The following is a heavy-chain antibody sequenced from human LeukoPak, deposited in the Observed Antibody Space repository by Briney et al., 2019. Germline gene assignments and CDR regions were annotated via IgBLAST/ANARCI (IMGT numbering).Heavy chain of an antibody. Sequence: GGSLRLSCAASGVSVSHNYMSWVRQAPGKGLEWVSIIYSGGSIYYADSVKGRFTISRDNSKNTVHLQMNSLRAEDTAVYYCARADSSGYQRQFDYWGQGTLVTVSS. V-gene: IGHV3-53*01. J-gene: IGHJ4*02. D-gene: IGHD3-22*01. CDR2: IYSGGSI. CDR1: GVSVSHNY. CDR3: ARADSSGYQRQFDY.